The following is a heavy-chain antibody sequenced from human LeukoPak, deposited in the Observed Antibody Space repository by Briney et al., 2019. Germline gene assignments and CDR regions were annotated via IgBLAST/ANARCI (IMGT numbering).Heavy chain of an antibody. J-gene: IGHJ6*02. CDR2: IYYSGST. Sequence: PSQTLSLTCSVSGGSISSSSYYWGWIRQPPGKGLEWIGSIYYSGSTYYNPSLKSRVTISVDTSKNQFSLKLRSVTAADTAVYYCARHPTGTIPYGMDVWGQGTTVTVSS. D-gene: IGHD1-7*01. V-gene: IGHV4-39*01. CDR1: GGSISSSSYY. CDR3: ARHPTGTIPYGMDV.